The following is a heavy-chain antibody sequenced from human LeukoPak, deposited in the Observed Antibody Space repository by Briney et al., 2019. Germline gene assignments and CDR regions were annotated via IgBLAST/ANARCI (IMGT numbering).Heavy chain of an antibody. CDR1: GYTFTSYD. CDR2: MNPSSGNT. D-gene: IGHD6-6*01. V-gene: IGHV1-8*01. CDR3: ARALRSSSDFDY. Sequence: ASVKVSCKASGYTFTSYDINWVRQATGQGLEWTGWMNPSSGNTGYAQKFQGRVTMTRNTSISTAYMELSSLRSEDTAVYYCARALRSSSDFDYWGQGTLVTVSS. J-gene: IGHJ4*02.